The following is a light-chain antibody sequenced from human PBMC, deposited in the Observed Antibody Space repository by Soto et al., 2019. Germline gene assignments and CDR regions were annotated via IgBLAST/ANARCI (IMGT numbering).Light chain of an antibody. CDR2: LGS. CDR1: QSLLHSNGYNL. Sequence: DIVMTQSPLSLPVTPGEPASISCRSSQSLLHSNGYNLLDWYLQRPGQSPQLLIYLGSNRASGVPDRISGSRSDTNFTLKISSVEAEEVGVYYCIQTLQSPPRHFGGGTKVEIK. V-gene: IGKV2-28*01. CDR3: IQTLQSPPRH. J-gene: IGKJ4*01.